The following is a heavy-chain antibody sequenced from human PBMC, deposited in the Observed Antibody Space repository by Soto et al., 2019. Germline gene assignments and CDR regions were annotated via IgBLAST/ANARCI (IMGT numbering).Heavy chain of an antibody. CDR2: VSHSGGT. V-gene: IGHV4-61*01. CDR1: GGFVSSGSYY. D-gene: IGHD1-1*01. Sequence: SETLSLTCAVYGGFVSSGSYYWSWIRQPPGKGLEWIGEVSHSGGTHFNPSLKSRVTISVDTSKNQFSLKMSSVTAAGTALYYCARVERGTATTVVDAFDIWGPGTMVTVSS. J-gene: IGHJ3*02. CDR3: ARVERGTATTVVDAFDI.